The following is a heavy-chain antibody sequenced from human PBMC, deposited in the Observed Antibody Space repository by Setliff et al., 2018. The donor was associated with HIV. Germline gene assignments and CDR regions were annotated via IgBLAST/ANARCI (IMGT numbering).Heavy chain of an antibody. CDR3: AKDRRYSYGSGSYAAET. V-gene: IGHV3-23*01. CDR1: GFTFGRYA. D-gene: IGHD3-10*01. CDR2: ISGSGDST. Sequence: PGGSLRLSCAPSGFTFGRYAMSWVRQAPGKGLEWVSVISGSGDSTFYADSLKGRFTISRDNSKNTLCLQMNSLRAEDTAVYYCAKDRRYSYGSGSYAAETWGQGTLGTVSS. J-gene: IGHJ5*02.